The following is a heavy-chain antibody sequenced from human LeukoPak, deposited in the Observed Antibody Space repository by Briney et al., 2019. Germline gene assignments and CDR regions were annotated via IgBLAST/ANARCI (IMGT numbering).Heavy chain of an antibody. CDR3: ARERYGDYSPFDP. Sequence: PGKSLRLSCAASGFTFSGYPIHWVRQAPGKGLEWVAVISYDGSNKYYADSVKGRFTISRDNSKNTLYLQMNSLRAEDTAVYYCARERYGDYSPFDPWGQGTLVTVSS. CDR2: ISYDGSNK. D-gene: IGHD4-17*01. V-gene: IGHV3-30-3*01. J-gene: IGHJ5*02. CDR1: GFTFSGYP.